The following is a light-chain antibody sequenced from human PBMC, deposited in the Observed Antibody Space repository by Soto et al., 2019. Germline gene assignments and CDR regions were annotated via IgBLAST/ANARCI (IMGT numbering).Light chain of an antibody. CDR1: NIGSKS. V-gene: IGLV3-21*02. J-gene: IGLJ2*01. CDR2: DDS. Sequence: SYELTQPPSVSVAPGQTARITCGGNNIGSKSVHWYQQKLGQAPVLVVYDDSDRPSGIPERFSGSNSGNTATLTISRVEAGDEADYYCQVWDSSSDHPEVVFGGGTKLTVL. CDR3: QVWDSSSDHPEVV.